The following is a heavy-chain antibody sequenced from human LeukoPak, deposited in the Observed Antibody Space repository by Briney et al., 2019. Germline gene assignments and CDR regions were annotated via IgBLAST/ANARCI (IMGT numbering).Heavy chain of an antibody. V-gene: IGHV4-34*01. CDR3: AKSNGYGLVDI. CDR1: GGSFSGYY. CDR2: INHSGST. Sequence: PSETLSLTCAVYGGSFSGYYWSWIRQPPGKGLEWIGEINHSGSTNYNPSLRSRVTISLDTSRNQFSLKLNSVTATDTAVYYCAKSNGYGLVDIWGQGTMVTVSS. J-gene: IGHJ3*02. D-gene: IGHD3-10*01.